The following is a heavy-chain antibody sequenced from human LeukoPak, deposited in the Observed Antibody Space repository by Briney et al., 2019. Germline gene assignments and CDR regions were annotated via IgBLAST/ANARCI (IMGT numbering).Heavy chain of an antibody. J-gene: IGHJ4*02. CDR1: GYSISSGYY. D-gene: IGHD5-18*01. Sequence: NPSETLSLTCTVSGYSISSGYYWGWIRRPPGKGLEWIGYIYYSGSTNYNPSLKSRVTISVDTSKNQFSLKLSSVTAADTAVYYCARARRDTAITTWGQGTLVTVSS. CDR2: IYYSGST. CDR3: ARARRDTAITT. V-gene: IGHV4-61*01.